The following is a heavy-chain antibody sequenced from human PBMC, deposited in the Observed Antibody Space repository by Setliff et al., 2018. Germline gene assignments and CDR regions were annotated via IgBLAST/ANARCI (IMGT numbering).Heavy chain of an antibody. Sequence: VKVSCKASGYTFTSYGISLVRQAPGQGLEWMGWISAYNGNTNYAQKLQGRVTMTTDTSTSTAYMELRSLRSEDTAVYYCARAELLWFGGFDPWGQGTLVTVSS. CDR3: ARAELLWFGGFDP. D-gene: IGHD3-10*01. J-gene: IGHJ5*02. V-gene: IGHV1-18*01. CDR1: GYTFTSYG. CDR2: ISAYNGNT.